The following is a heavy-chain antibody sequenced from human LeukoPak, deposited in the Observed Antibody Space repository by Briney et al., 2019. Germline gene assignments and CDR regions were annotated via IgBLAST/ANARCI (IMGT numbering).Heavy chain of an antibody. CDR3: ASSPYYDILTGTHGAFDI. D-gene: IGHD3-9*01. V-gene: IGHV3-30-3*01. CDR2: ISYDGSNK. CDR1: GFTFSSYA. Sequence: GRSLRLSCAASGFTFSSYAMHWVRQAPGKGLEWVAVISYDGSNKYYADSVKGRFTTSRDNSKNTLYLQMNSLRAEDTAVYYCASSPYYDILTGTHGAFDIWGQGTMVTVSS. J-gene: IGHJ3*02.